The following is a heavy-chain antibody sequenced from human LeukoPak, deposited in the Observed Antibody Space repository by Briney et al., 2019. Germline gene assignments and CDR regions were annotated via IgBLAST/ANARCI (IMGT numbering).Heavy chain of an antibody. V-gene: IGHV3-49*03. CDR2: IRSKAYGGTT. CDR3: TRVRDGYIPGY. Sequence: PGGSLRLSCTASGFTFGDYAMSWFRQATGKGLEWVGFIRSKAYGGTTEYAASVKGRFTISRDDSKSIAYLQMNSLKTEDTAVYYCTRVRDGYIPGYWGQGTLVTVSS. J-gene: IGHJ4*02. D-gene: IGHD5-24*01. CDR1: GFTFGDYA.